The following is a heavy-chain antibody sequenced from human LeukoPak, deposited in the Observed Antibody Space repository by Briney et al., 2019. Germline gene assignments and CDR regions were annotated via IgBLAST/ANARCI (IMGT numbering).Heavy chain of an antibody. CDR3: ARGPGYSSSDLYYYMDV. V-gene: IGHV4-34*01. CDR1: GGSFSVYY. CDR2: INHSGST. J-gene: IGHJ6*03. Sequence: TSETLSLTCAVYGGSFSVYYWSWIRQPPGKGLEWIGEINHSGSTNYNPSLKSRVTISVDTSKNQFSLKLSSVAAADTAVYYCARGPGYSSSDLYYYMDVWGKGTTVTVSS. D-gene: IGHD6-13*01.